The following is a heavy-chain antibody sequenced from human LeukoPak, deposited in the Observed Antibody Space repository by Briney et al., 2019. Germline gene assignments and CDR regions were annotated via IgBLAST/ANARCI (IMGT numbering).Heavy chain of an antibody. J-gene: IGHJ4*02. CDR1: GYTFTSYG. CDR2: ISAYNGNT. D-gene: IGHD3-3*01. V-gene: IGHV1-18*01. Sequence: ASVKVSRKASGYTFTSYGISWVRQAPGRGLEWMGWISAYNGNTNYAQKFQGRVTMTTDTSTSTAYMELRSLRSDDTAVYYCARELSYYDFWSGYSPGDYWGQGTLVTVSS. CDR3: ARELSYYDFWSGYSPGDY.